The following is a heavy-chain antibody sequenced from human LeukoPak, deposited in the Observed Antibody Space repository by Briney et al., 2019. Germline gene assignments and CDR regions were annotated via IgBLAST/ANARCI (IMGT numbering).Heavy chain of an antibody. V-gene: IGHV3-23*01. J-gene: IGHJ4*02. D-gene: IGHD4-17*01. CDR1: GFTFSTYG. CDR3: AKDYGDYGVFDY. CDR2: ISGSAATT. Sequence: GGSLRLSCAASGFTFSTYGMTWVRQAPGKGLEWVSAISGSAATTFYADSVKGRFTISRDNSKNTLYLQMNSLRAEDTAVYYCAKDYGDYGVFDYWGQGTLVTVSS.